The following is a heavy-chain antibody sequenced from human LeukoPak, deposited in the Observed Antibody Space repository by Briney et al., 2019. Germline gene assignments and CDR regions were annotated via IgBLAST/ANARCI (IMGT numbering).Heavy chain of an antibody. D-gene: IGHD3-22*01. CDR1: GGSISSSNW. CDR3: ARVYYYDTSAAAGGYYFDY. J-gene: IGHJ4*02. Sequence: SETLSLTCAVSGGSISSSNWWSWIRQPPGKGLEWIGEIYHSGNTYYNPSLKSRVSISVDKSKNQFSLKLRSVTAADTALYYCARVYYYDTSAAAGGYYFDYWGQGTLVTVSS. V-gene: IGHV4-4*02. CDR2: IYHSGNT.